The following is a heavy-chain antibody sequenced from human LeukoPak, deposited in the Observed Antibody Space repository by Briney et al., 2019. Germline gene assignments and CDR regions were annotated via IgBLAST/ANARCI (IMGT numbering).Heavy chain of an antibody. J-gene: IGHJ3*02. Sequence: SETLSLTCAVYGGSFSGYYWSWIRQPPGKGLEWIGEINHSGSANYNPSLKSRVTISVDTSKNQFSLKLSSVTAADTAVYYCARVPSLYGSGSYYAFDIWGQGTMVTVSS. CDR3: ARVPSLYGSGSYYAFDI. CDR1: GGSFSGYY. V-gene: IGHV4-34*01. CDR2: INHSGSA. D-gene: IGHD3-10*01.